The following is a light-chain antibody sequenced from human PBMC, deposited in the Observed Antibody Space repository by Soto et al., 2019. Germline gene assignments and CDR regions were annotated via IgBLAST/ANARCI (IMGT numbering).Light chain of an antibody. CDR1: QNVYNNY. J-gene: IGKJ4*01. V-gene: IGKV3-20*01. CDR3: QQYGSSPPN. Sequence: EIVLTQSPGTLSLSPVERATLSCRSRQNVYNNYLAWYQQKSGQAPRLLINGASSRATGIPDRFRGRGSETDFTLSISRQEPEDFAVYYCQQYGSSPPNFGGGTQVAIQ. CDR2: GAS.